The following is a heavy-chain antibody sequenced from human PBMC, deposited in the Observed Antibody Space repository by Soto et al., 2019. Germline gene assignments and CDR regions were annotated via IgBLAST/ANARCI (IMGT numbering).Heavy chain of an antibody. D-gene: IGHD3-3*01. CDR2: IKSKTDGGTT. Sequence: EVQLVESGGGLVKPGGSLRLSCAASGFTFSNAWMSWVRQAPGKGLEWVGRIKSKTDGGTTDYAAPVKGRFTISRDDSKNTLYLQMNSLKTEDTAVYYCTTGAYYDFWSGYYRAPMNYYYYGMDVWGQGTTVTVSS. V-gene: IGHV3-15*01. CDR3: TTGAYYDFWSGYYRAPMNYYYYGMDV. J-gene: IGHJ6*02. CDR1: GFTFSNAW.